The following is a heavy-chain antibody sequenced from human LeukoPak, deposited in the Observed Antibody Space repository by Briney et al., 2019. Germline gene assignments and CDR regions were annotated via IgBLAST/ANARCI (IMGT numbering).Heavy chain of an antibody. CDR2: IYYSGST. J-gene: IGHJ4*02. V-gene: IGHV4-59*05. Sequence: GSLRLSCAASGFTFSSYSMNWVRQAPGKGLEWIGSIYYSGSTYYNPSLKSRVTISVDTSKNQFSLKLSSVTAADTAVYYCASQVALPPIDYWGQGTLVTVSS. D-gene: IGHD5-12*01. CDR3: ASQVALPPIDY. CDR1: GFTFSSYSMN.